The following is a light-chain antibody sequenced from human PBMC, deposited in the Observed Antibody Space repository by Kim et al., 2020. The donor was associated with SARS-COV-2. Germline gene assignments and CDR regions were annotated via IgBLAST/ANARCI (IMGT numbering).Light chain of an antibody. CDR2: GAS. CDR1: QSINRGY. V-gene: IGKV3-20*01. J-gene: IGKJ2*03. Sequence: SPGERATLSCRASQSINRGYLAWYQQRPGQAPRLLMYGASSRATGIPDRFSGSGSGTDFTLTINGLEPEDFAVYYCQQCGGSPYSFGQGTKLEI. CDR3: QQCGGSPYS.